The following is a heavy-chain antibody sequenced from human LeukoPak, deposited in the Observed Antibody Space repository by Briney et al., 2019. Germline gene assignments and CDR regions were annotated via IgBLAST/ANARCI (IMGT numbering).Heavy chain of an antibody. D-gene: IGHD6-6*01. J-gene: IGHJ4*02. CDR3: SSLSMAWIDY. Sequence: GGSLRLSCAASGFAFSSYEMNWVRQAPGKGLEWVSYISSSGSTIYYADSVKGRFTISRDNAKNSLYLQMNSLRAEDTAVCYCSSLSMAWIDYWGQGTLVTVSS. V-gene: IGHV3-48*03. CDR2: ISSSGSTI. CDR1: GFAFSSYE.